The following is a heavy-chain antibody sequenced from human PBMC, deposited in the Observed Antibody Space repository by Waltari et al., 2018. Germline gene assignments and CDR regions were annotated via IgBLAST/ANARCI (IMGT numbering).Heavy chain of an antibody. J-gene: IGHJ4*02. V-gene: IGHV4-34*01. Sequence: QVRLQQWGAGLLKPSETLSLTCAVYGGSFSGYYWSWIRQPPGKGLEWIGEINHSGSTNYNPSLKSRVTISVDTSKNQFSLKLSSVTAADTAVYYCARSKLRRPYFDYWGQGTLVTVSS. CDR1: GGSFSGYY. D-gene: IGHD4-17*01. CDR3: ARSKLRRPYFDY. CDR2: INHSGST.